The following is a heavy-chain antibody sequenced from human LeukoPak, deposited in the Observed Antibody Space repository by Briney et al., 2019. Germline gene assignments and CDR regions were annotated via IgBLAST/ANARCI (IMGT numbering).Heavy chain of an antibody. J-gene: IGHJ4*02. Sequence: SETLSLTCAVYGGSFSGYYWSWIRQPPGKGLEWIGEINHSGSTNYNPSLKSRVNISVDTSKNQFSLALSSVTAADTAVYYCARAGLNGDVDYWGQGTLVTVSS. D-gene: IGHD4-17*01. CDR2: INHSGST. CDR1: GGSFSGYY. V-gene: IGHV4-34*01. CDR3: ARAGLNGDVDY.